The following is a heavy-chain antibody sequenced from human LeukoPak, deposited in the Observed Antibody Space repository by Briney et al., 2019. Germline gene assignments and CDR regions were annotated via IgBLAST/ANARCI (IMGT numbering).Heavy chain of an antibody. CDR3: ARSSGRYDSSGYSDY. CDR2: IYSGGST. J-gene: IGHJ4*02. V-gene: IGHV3-53*01. CDR1: GFTVSGNY. D-gene: IGHD3-22*01. Sequence: GGSLRLSCAASGFTVSGNYMSWVRQAPGKGLEWVSVIYSGGSTYYADSVKGRFTISRDNSKNTLYLQMNSLRAEDTAVYYCARSSGRYDSSGYSDYWGQGTLVTVSS.